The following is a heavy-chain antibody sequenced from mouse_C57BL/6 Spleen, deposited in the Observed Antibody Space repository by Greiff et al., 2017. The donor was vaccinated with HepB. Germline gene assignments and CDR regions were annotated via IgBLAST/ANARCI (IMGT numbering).Heavy chain of an antibody. CDR3: TRETAQATDLDY. J-gene: IGHJ2*01. D-gene: IGHD3-2*02. V-gene: IGHV14-1*01. Sequence: VQLQQSGAELVRPGASVKLSCTASGFNIKDYYMHWVKQRPEQGLEWIGRIDPEDGDTEYAPKFQGKATMTADTSSNTAYLQLSSLTSEDTAVYYCTRETAQATDLDYWGQGTTLTVSS. CDR1: GFNIKDYY. CDR2: IDPEDGDT.